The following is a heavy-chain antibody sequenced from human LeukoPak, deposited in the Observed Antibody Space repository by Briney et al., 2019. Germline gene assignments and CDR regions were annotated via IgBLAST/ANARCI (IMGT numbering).Heavy chain of an antibody. CDR2: ISAYNGNT. D-gene: IGHD4-23*01. CDR1: GYTFTSYG. CDR3: ARVAVVTLDDDY. V-gene: IGHV1-18*01. Sequence: ASVKVSCKASGYTFTSYGISRVRQAPGQGLEWMGRISAYNGNTNYAQKLQGRVTMTTDTSTSTAYMELRSLRSDDTAVYYCARVAVVTLDDDYWGQGTLVTVSS. J-gene: IGHJ4*02.